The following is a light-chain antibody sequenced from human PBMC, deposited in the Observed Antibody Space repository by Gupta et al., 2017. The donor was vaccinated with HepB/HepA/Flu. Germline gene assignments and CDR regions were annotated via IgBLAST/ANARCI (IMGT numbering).Light chain of an antibody. J-gene: IGKJ2*04. V-gene: IGKV3-20*01. CDR3: QQYGSSPMCS. CDR1: QSVSSSY. Sequence: STRGRATLSCRASQSVSSSYLAWYQQKPGQAPRLLIYGASSRATGIPDRFSGSGSGTDFTLTISRLEPEDFAVYYCQQYGSSPMCSFGQGTKLEIK. CDR2: GAS.